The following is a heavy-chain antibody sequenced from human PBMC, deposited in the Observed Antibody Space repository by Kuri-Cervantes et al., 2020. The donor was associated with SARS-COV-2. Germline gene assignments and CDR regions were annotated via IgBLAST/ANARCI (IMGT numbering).Heavy chain of an antibody. V-gene: IGHV5-51*01. D-gene: IGHD2-15*01. J-gene: IGHJ4*02. CDR3: ARRGYCSGGSCYYVDY. CDR1: GYSFTSYW. Sequence: KVSCKGSGYSFTSYWIGWVRQMPGKGLEWMGIIYPGDSDTRYSPSFQGQVTISADKSISTAYLQWSSLKASDTAMYYCARRGYCSGGSCYYVDYWGQGTLVTVSS. CDR2: IYPGDSDT.